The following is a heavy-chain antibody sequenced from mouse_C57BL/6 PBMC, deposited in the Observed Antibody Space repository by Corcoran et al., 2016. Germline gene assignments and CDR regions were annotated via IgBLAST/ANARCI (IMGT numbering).Heavy chain of an antibody. CDR2: INPNNGGT. D-gene: IGHD1-1*01. CDR3: ARKGAYYYGSSGAMDY. J-gene: IGHJ4*01. V-gene: IGHV1-26*01. CDR1: GYTFTDYY. Sequence: EVQLQQSGPELVKPGASVKISCKASGYTFTDYYMNWVKQSHGKSLEWIGDINPNNGGTSYNQKFKGKATLTVDKSSSTAYMELRSLTSEDSAVYYCARKGAYYYGSSGAMDYWGQGTSVTVSS.